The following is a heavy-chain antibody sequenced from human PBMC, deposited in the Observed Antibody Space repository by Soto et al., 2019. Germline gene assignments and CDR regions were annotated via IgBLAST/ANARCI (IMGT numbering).Heavy chain of an antibody. CDR2: IGSSSSYI. J-gene: IGHJ3*02. D-gene: IGHD3-22*01. Sequence: GGSLRLSCAASGFTFSSFGMNWVRQAPGKGLEWVSSIGSSSSYIYYADSLKGRFTISRDNAKNSLYLQMDSLRAGDTAVYYCARDLVVATTTAFDIWGQGTMVTVSS. CDR3: ARDLVVATTTAFDI. V-gene: IGHV3-21*01. CDR1: GFTFSSFG.